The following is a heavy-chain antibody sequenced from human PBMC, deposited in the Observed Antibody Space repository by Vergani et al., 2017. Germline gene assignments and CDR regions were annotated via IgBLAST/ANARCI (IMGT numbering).Heavy chain of an antibody. CDR2: IIPILGIA. CDR1: GYTFTSYG. V-gene: IGHV1-69*10. CDR3: ARGAVTTFWFDP. J-gene: IGHJ5*02. D-gene: IGHD4-17*01. Sequence: QVQLVQSGAEVKKPGASVKVSCKASGYTFTSYGISWVRQAPGQGLEWMGWIIPILGIANYAQKFQGRVTITADKSTSTAYMELSSLRSEDTAVYYCARGAVTTFWFDPWGQGTLVTVSS.